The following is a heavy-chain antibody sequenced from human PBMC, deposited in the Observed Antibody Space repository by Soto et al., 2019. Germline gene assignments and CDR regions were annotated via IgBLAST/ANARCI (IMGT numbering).Heavy chain of an antibody. CDR1: GFSLSNPRMG. CDR3: ARIQLPASYFCYMDV. V-gene: IGHV2-26*01. D-gene: IGHD2-2*01. Sequence: QVTLKEAGPVLVKPTETLTLTCTVSGFSLSNPRMGVAWIRQPPGKALEWLAHILSNDGKSYNTALNSRLTISNDPSNSQVVLTMTNMDPVDTATYYCARIQLPASYFCYMDVWGKGTTVTVSS. CDR2: ILSNDGK. J-gene: IGHJ6*03.